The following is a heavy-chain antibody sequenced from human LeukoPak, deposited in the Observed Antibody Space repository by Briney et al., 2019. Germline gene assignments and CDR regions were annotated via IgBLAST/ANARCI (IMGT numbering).Heavy chain of an antibody. Sequence: GASVKVSCKASEYTFTGYYMHWVRQAPGQGLEWMGWINPNSGGTNYAQKFQGRVTMTRDTSISTAYMELSRLRSDDTAVYYCARLPVIVGAIDYWGQGTLVTVSS. D-gene: IGHD1-26*01. V-gene: IGHV1-2*02. J-gene: IGHJ4*02. CDR1: EYTFTGYY. CDR3: ARLPVIVGAIDY. CDR2: INPNSGGT.